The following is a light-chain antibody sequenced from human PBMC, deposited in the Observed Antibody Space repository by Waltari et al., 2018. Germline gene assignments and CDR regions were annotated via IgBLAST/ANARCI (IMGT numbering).Light chain of an antibody. CDR3: QQYNNWPPYI. Sequence: ETVMIQSPSTLSLSPGDRATLSCRASQSVSTNLAWYQKKPGQAPRLLIYGASIRATGIPARFSGRGAGTEFTLTISSLQSEDFAVYYCQQYNNWPPYIFGQGSQMEI. J-gene: IGKJ2*01. V-gene: IGKV3-15*01. CDR2: GAS. CDR1: QSVSTN.